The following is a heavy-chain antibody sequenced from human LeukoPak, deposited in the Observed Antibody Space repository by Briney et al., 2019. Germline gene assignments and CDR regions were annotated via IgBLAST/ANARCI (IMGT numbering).Heavy chain of an antibody. CDR3: ARGRSGYDWYYFDY. V-gene: IGHV3-74*01. J-gene: IGHJ4*02. Sequence: PGGSLRLSCAASGFTFSSYWMHWVRQAPGKGLVWVSRINSDGSSTTYADSVKGRFTISRDNAKNTLYLQMSSLRAEDTAVYYCARGRSGYDWYYFDYWGQGTLVTVSS. D-gene: IGHD5-12*01. CDR1: GFTFSSYW. CDR2: INSDGSST.